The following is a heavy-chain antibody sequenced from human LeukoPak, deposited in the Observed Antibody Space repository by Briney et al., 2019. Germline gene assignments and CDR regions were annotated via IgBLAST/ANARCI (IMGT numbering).Heavy chain of an antibody. D-gene: IGHD6-13*01. V-gene: IGHV3-64D*09. J-gene: IGHJ4*02. CDR2: ISSNGGST. Sequence: GGSLRLSCSASGFTFSSYAMHCVRQAPGKGLEYVSAISSNGGSTYYADSVKGRFTISRDNSKNTLYLQMSSLRAEDTAVYYCVKDLPEDSSSWSGGGFFWGQGTLVTVSS. CDR1: GFTFSSYA. CDR3: VKDLPEDSSSWSGGGFF.